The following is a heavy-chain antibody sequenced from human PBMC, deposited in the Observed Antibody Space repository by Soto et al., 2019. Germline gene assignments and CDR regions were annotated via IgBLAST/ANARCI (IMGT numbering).Heavy chain of an antibody. CDR1: GFTFSSYA. V-gene: IGHV3-23*01. Sequence: GGSLRLSCAASGFTFSSYAMSWVRQAPGKGLEWVSAISGSGGSTYYADSVKGRFTISRDNSKNTLYLQMNSLRAEDTAVYYCAKDLGDCSGGSCYSHFDYRGQGTLVTVSS. D-gene: IGHD2-15*01. CDR2: ISGSGGST. J-gene: IGHJ4*02. CDR3: AKDLGDCSGGSCYSHFDY.